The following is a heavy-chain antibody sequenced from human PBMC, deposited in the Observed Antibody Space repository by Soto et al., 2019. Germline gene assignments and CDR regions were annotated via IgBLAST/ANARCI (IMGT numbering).Heavy chain of an antibody. D-gene: IGHD2-8*01. CDR3: ARVEAGRVYGYYYYMDV. J-gene: IGHJ6*03. V-gene: IGHV3-21*01. CDR2: ISSSSSYI. Sequence: GGSLRLSCAASGFTFSSYSMNWVRQAPGRGLEWVSSISSSSSYIYYADSVKGRFTISRDNAKNSLYLQMNSLRAEDTAVYYCARVEAGRVYGYYYYMDVWGKGTMVTVSS. CDR1: GFTFSSYS.